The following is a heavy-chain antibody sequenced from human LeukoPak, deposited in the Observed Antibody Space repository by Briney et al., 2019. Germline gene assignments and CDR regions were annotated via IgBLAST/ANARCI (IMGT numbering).Heavy chain of an antibody. CDR2: INHSGST. CDR3: ARGPSRMVYAKTKNWFDP. D-gene: IGHD2-8*01. Sequence: PSETLSLTCAVYGGSFSGYYWSWIRQPPGKGLEWIGEINHSGSTNYNPSLKSRVTISVDTSKNKFSLKLSSVTAADTAVYYCARGPSRMVYAKTKNWFDPWGQGTLVTVSS. CDR1: GGSFSGYY. V-gene: IGHV4-34*01. J-gene: IGHJ5*02.